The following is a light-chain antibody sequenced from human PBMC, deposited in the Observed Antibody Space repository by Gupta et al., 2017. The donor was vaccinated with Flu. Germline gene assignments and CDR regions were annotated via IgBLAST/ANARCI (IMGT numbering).Light chain of an antibody. CDR2: DAS. V-gene: IGKV1-33*01. Sequence: DIQMTQSPSPLSASVGDRVTITCQASQDISNYLNWYQQKPGKAPKLLIYDASNLETGVPSRFSGSGSGTEFTFTISSLQPEDIATYYCQQYDNLPYSFGQGTKLEIK. CDR3: QQYDNLPYS. CDR1: QDISNY. J-gene: IGKJ2*03.